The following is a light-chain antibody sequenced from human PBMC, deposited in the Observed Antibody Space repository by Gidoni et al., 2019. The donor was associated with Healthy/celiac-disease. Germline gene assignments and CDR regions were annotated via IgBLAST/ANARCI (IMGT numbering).Light chain of an antibody. V-gene: IGLV1-40*01. CDR3: QSYDSSLSAV. CDR1: SSNIGAGYD. CDR2: GNS. J-gene: IGLJ1*01. Sequence: QSVLTQPPSVSGVPGQRVTISCTGSSSNIGAGYDVHWYQHLPGTAPKLLIYGNSKRPSGVPDRFSGSNSGTSASLAITGLQAEDEADYYCQSYDSSLSAVFGTGTKVTVL.